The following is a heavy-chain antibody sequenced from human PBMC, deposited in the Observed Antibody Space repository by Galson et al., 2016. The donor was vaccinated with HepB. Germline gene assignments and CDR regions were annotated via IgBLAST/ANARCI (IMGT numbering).Heavy chain of an antibody. D-gene: IGHD5-24*01. CDR2: ISANSGNT. CDR1: GYRFPTYG. J-gene: IGHJ4*02. V-gene: IGHV1-18*04. CDR3: ARGWMGRWVHIFNY. Sequence: SVKVSCKVSGYRFPTYGISWVRQAPGQGLEWLGWISANSGNTYYAQKFQDRVTMTRNASVRTAYMELSSLRSEDTAVYYCARGWMGRWVHIFNYWGQGSLVTVSS.